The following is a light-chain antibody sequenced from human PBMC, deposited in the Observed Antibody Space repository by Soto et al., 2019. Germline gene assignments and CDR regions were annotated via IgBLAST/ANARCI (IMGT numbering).Light chain of an antibody. CDR2: GAS. CDR3: QQYNNWPRT. CDR1: QSVSNNY. V-gene: IGKV3-20*01. J-gene: IGKJ1*01. Sequence: EIVLTQSPGTLSLSPGERAPLSCRASQSVSNNYLAWYQQKPGQAPRLLIYGASNRATGIPDRFSGSGSGTDFTLTISSLQSEEFAVYYCQQYNNWPRTVGQGTKVDIK.